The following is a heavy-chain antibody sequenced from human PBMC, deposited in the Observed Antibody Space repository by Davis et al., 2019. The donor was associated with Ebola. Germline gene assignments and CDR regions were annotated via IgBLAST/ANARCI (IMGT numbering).Heavy chain of an antibody. CDR2: VFHSGTT. J-gene: IGHJ6*04. Sequence: MPSETLSLTCAVSGGPISTYFWSWLRQPPGKGLEWIGYVFHSGTTNYNPSLKSRVTMSVDTSNNQFSLKLSSVTAADTAVYYCARGRHSSGYYSYYYYGMDVWGKGTPVTVSS. CDR3: ARGRHSSGYYSYYYYGMDV. V-gene: IGHV4-59*12. D-gene: IGHD3-22*01. CDR1: GGPISTYF.